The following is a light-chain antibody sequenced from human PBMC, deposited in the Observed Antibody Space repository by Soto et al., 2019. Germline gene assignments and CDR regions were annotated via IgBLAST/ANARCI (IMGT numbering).Light chain of an antibody. CDR2: DDT. CDR3: QVWDPISDHVI. V-gene: IGLV3-21*02. Sequence: SYELTQPPSVSVAPGQTATIACGGDIMGTKSVHWYQQRPGQAPVLVVYDDTGRPSGIPDRFSGFNSGNTATLTISRVEAGDEADYYCQVWDPISDHVIFGGGTKLTVL. CDR1: IMGTKS. J-gene: IGLJ2*01.